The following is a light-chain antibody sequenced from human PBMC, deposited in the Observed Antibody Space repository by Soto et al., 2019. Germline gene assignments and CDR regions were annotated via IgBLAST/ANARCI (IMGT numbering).Light chain of an antibody. J-gene: IGKJ4*01. V-gene: IGKV3D-20*01. Sequence: EIVLTQSPATLSLSPGERATLSCGASQSVSTNYVAWYQKKPGLAPRLLIYDASTRATAISDRFTGSGSGTDFTLTISRVEPEDFAVYYCQQYGSTPTFGGGTKVEI. CDR1: QSVSTNY. CDR2: DAS. CDR3: QQYGSTPT.